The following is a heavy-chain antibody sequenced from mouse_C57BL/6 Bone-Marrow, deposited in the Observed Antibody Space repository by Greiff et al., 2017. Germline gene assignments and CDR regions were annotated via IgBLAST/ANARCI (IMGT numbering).Heavy chain of an antibody. CDR2: IDPAIGDT. V-gene: IGHV14-4*01. CDR1: GFNFTDYY. J-gene: IGHJ2*01. Sequence: VQLQQSGAELVRPGASVKLSCTASGFNFTDYYIHWVKQRPEQGLEWIGWIDPAIGDTEYASKFQGKATITSDTSSNTAYLQLCSLTSEDTAVYYCSSFDGDGFDYWGQGTTLTVAS. CDR3: SSFDGDGFDY. D-gene: IGHD2-13*01.